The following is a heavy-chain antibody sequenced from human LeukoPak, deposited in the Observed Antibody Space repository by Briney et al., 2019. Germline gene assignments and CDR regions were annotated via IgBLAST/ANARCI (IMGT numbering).Heavy chain of an antibody. CDR2: INTNTGNP. CDR1: GYIFSIYA. J-gene: IGHJ1*01. V-gene: IGHV7-4-1*02. D-gene: IGHD1-7*01. Sequence: AASVKVSCKASGYIFSIYAMIWVRQAPGQGLELMGWINTNTGNPTYAQGFTGRFVFSLDTSVSTAYLQISRLKAEDTAVYYCARDYTAALGTTTYFQHWGQGTLVTVSS. CDR3: ARDYTAALGTTTYFQH.